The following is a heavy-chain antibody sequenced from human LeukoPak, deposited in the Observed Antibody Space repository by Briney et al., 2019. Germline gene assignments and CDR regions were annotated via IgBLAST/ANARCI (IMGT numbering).Heavy chain of an antibody. D-gene: IGHD1-26*01. CDR3: ARVLVGATTLFDAFDI. CDR2: IYYSGST. Sequence: SETLSLTCTVSGGSISSSSYYWGWIRQPPGKGLEWIGSIYYSGSTYYNPSLKSRVTISVDTSKNQFSLKLSSVTAADTAVYYCARVLVGATTLFDAFDIWGQGTMVTVSS. CDR1: GGSISSSSYY. J-gene: IGHJ3*02. V-gene: IGHV4-39*07.